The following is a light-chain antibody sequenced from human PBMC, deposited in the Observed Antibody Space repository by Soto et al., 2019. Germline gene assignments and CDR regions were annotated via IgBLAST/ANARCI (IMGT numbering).Light chain of an antibody. V-gene: IGKV1-39*01. CDR2: SAS. Sequence: DIQMTQSPSSLSAYLGDRVTITCRASQSITRHLNWYQQKPGKAPRLLIYSASSLQSGVPSRFSGSGSGTEFTLTISSLQPDDFATYYCQQYNSYPRLTFGGGTKVDIK. CDR3: QQYNSYPRLT. J-gene: IGKJ4*01. CDR1: QSITRH.